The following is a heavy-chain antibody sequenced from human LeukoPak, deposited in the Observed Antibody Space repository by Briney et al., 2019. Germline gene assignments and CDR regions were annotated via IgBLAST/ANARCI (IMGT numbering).Heavy chain of an antibody. CDR1: GESFSGHY. CDR3: ARPRYGSGSLDS. Sequence: PSETLSLTCAVYGESFSGHYWTWIRRPPGKGLEWIGEINHSGSTASNPSLNSRVTISVDTSKNQFSLKLTSVTAADTAVYYCARPRYGSGSLDSWGQGTLVTVSS. D-gene: IGHD3-10*01. CDR2: INHSGST. V-gene: IGHV4-34*01. J-gene: IGHJ4*02.